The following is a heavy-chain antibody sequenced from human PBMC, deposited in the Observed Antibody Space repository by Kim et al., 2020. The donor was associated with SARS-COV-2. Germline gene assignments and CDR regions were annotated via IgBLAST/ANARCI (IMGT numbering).Heavy chain of an antibody. CDR3: ARRQPGTEQDSYYGMDV. CDR2: INHSGST. J-gene: IGHJ6*02. D-gene: IGHD1-1*01. Sequence: SETLSLTCAVYGGSFSGYYWSWIRQPPGKGLEWIGEINHSGSTNYNPSLKSRVTISVDTSKNQFSLKLSSVTAADTAVYYCARRQPGTEQDSYYGMDVWGQGTTVTVSS. CDR1: GGSFSGYY. V-gene: IGHV4-34*01.